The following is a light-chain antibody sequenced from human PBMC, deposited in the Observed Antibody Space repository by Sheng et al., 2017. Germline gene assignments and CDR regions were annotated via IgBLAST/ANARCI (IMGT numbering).Light chain of an antibody. Sequence: DIVLTQSPGTLSLSPGERATLSCTASQSLSSSDLAWYQQKPGQAPRLLIYAASNTATGIPDRFSGSGSGTDFTLTISSLEPEDFAVYYCQQRTNWLWTFGQGTKVEIK. V-gene: IGKV3D-20*02. CDR1: QSLSSSD. CDR3: QQRTNWLWT. CDR2: AAS. J-gene: IGKJ1*01.